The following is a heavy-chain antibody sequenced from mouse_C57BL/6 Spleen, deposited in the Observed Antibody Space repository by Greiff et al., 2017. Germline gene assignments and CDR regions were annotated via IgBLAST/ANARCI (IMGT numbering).Heavy chain of an antibody. Sequence: VQLQQPGAELVKPGASVKLSCKASGYTFTSYWMQWVKQRPGQGLEWIGEIDPSDSYTNYNQKFKGKATLTVDTSSSTAYMQLSSLTSEDSAVYYCASKGYYDYDRDFDYWGQGTTLTVSS. J-gene: IGHJ2*01. D-gene: IGHD2-4*01. CDR2: IDPSDSYT. V-gene: IGHV1-50*01. CDR3: ASKGYYDYDRDFDY. CDR1: GYTFTSYW.